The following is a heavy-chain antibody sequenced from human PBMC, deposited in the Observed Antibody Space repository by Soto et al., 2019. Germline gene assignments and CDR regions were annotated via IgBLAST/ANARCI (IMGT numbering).Heavy chain of an antibody. D-gene: IGHD3-22*01. V-gene: IGHV4-31*03. J-gene: IGHJ5*02. Sequence: SETLSLTCTVSGGSISSGGYYWSWIRQHPGKGLEWIGYIYYSGSTYYNPSLKSRVTISVDTSKNQFSLKLSSVTAADTAVYYCARDLGSSGYYPSWGQGTLVTVCS. CDR1: GGSISSGGYY. CDR2: IYYSGST. CDR3: ARDLGSSGYYPS.